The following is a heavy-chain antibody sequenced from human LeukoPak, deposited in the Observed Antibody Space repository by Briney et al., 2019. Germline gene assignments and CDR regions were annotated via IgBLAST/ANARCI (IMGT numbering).Heavy chain of an antibody. J-gene: IGHJ6*02. CDR3: ARVQAGLLGYYYGMDV. D-gene: IGHD2-15*01. CDR2: IKGDGSER. Sequence: GGSLRLSCEGSAFIFSGHWMNWVRQTPGKGLEWVASIKGDGSERQYVDSVKGRFSISRDNTKGSLFLQLNSLRAEDTAVYYCARVQAGLLGYYYGMDVWGQGTTVTVSS. V-gene: IGHV3-7*01. CDR1: AFIFSGHW.